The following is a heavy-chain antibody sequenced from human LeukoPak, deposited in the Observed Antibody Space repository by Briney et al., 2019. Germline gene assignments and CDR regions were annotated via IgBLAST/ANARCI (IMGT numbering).Heavy chain of an antibody. CDR3: ARGWSMPGRGWAYYFDY. J-gene: IGHJ4*02. CDR1: GYTFTGYY. CDR2: INPNSGGT. V-gene: IGHV1-2*02. D-gene: IGHD2/OR15-2a*01. Sequence: ASVKVSCKASGYTFTGYYMHWVRQAPGQGLEWMGWINPNSGGTNYAQKFQGRVTMTRDTSIRTAYMELSRLRSDDTAVYYCARGWSMPGRGWAYYFDYWGQGTLVTVSS.